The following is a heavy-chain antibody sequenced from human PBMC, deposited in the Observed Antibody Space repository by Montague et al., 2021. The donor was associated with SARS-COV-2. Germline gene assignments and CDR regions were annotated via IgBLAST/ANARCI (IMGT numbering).Heavy chain of an antibody. CDR1: GGSMSDHY. J-gene: IGHJ5*02. Sequence: SETLSLTCTVSGGSMSDHYWAWSRHPPGKGLEWLAYIYYSGGINSNASLKSRVTMSVDTSKNQFSLKLTSVTAADTAVYYCARAVSVRRAVNWFDPWGQGTLVTVSS. D-gene: IGHD3-10*01. CDR3: ARAVSVRRAVNWFDP. CDR2: IYYSGGI. V-gene: IGHV4-59*11.